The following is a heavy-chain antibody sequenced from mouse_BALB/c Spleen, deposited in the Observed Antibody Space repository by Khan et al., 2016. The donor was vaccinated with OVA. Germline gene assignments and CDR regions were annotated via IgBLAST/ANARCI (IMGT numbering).Heavy chain of an antibody. CDR1: GYSITSGYG. V-gene: IGHV3-2*02. CDR2: ISYSGST. D-gene: IGHD1-2*01. Sequence: EVQLQESGPGLVKPSQSLSLTCTVTGYSITSGYGWNWIRQFPGNKLEWMGYISYSGSTNYNPSLKKKKSRISITRDTSKNQFFLQLNSVTTEDTATYYCARTARIKYWGQGTTLTVSS. J-gene: IGHJ2*01. CDR3: ARTARIKY.